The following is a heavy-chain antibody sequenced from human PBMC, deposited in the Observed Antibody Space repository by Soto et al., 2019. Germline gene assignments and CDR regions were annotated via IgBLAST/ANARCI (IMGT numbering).Heavy chain of an antibody. CDR1: GGSISSSSYY. Sequence: QLQLQESGPGLVKPSETLSLTCTVSGGSISSSSYYWGWIRQPPGKGLEWIGSIYYSGSTYYNPSLKSRVTISVDTSKNQFSLKLRSVTAADTAVYYCARYPHDYGDYYFDYWGQGTLVTVSS. J-gene: IGHJ4*02. CDR2: IYYSGST. D-gene: IGHD4-17*01. V-gene: IGHV4-39*01. CDR3: ARYPHDYGDYYFDY.